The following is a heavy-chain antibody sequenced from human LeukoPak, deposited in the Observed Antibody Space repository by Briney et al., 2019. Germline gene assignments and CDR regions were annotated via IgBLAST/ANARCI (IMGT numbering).Heavy chain of an antibody. CDR3: ARVGQRKRSVAAPRYYYYYMDV. V-gene: IGHV4-61*02. CDR2: IYTSGST. J-gene: IGHJ6*03. Sequence: PSETLSLTCTVSGRSISSGSYYWSWIRQPAGKGLEWIVRIYTSGSTNYIHSLKSRVTISVDTSKNQFSLKLSSVTAADTAVYYCARVGQRKRSVAAPRYYYYYMDVWGKGTTVTVSS. D-gene: IGHD6-19*01. CDR1: GRSISSGSYY.